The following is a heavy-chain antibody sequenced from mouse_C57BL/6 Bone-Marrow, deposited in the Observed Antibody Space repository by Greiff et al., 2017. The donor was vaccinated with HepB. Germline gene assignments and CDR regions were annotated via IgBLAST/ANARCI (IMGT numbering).Heavy chain of an antibody. D-gene: IGHD2-4*01. CDR3: VITTAFDY. Sequence: QVQLQQPGAELVKPGASVKMSCKASGYTFTSYWITWVKQRPGQGLEWIGDIYPGSGSTNYNEKFKSKATLNVDKSSSTAYMQLSSLTSEDSAVYYCVITTAFDYWGQGTTLTVSS. CDR1: GYTFTSYW. J-gene: IGHJ2*01. CDR2: IYPGSGST. V-gene: IGHV1-55*01.